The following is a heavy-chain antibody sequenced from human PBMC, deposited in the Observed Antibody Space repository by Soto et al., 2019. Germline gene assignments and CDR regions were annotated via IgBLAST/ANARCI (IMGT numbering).Heavy chain of an antibody. CDR2: IWYDGSNK. CDR3: ARDGLVATIYPAFDY. D-gene: IGHD5-12*01. Sequence: GGSLRLSCAASGSTFSSYGMHWVRQAPGKGLEWVAVIWYDGSNKYYADSVKGRFTISRDNSKNTLYLQMNSLRAEDTAVYYCARDGLVATIYPAFDYRGQGTLVTVSS. V-gene: IGHV3-33*01. CDR1: GSTFSSYG. J-gene: IGHJ4*02.